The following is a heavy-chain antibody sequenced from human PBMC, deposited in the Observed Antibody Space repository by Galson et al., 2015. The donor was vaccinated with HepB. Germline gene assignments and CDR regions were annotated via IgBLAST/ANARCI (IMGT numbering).Heavy chain of an antibody. CDR1: GFTFSSYW. CDR3: ATGYCSGGSCYRVSGSFDY. J-gene: IGHJ4*02. Sequence: SLRLSCAASGFTFSSYWMHWVRQAPGKGLVWVSRINSDGSSTSYADSVKGRFTISRDNAKNTLYLQMNSLRAEDTAVYYCATGYCSGGSCYRVSGSFDYWGQGTLVTVSS. D-gene: IGHD2-15*01. V-gene: IGHV3-74*01. CDR2: INSDGSST.